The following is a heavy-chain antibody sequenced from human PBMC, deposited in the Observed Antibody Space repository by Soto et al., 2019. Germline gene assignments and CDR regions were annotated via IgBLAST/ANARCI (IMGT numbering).Heavy chain of an antibody. Sequence: GGSLRLSCAVSGFTFSSYWMHWVRQAPGKGLVWVSRINSDGSDTIYADSVKGRFTISRDNSKNTLYLQMNSLRAEDTAVYYCAKEYSSGWYAYWGQGTLVTVSS. CDR2: INSDGSDT. CDR3: AKEYSSGWYAY. V-gene: IGHV3-74*01. J-gene: IGHJ4*02. D-gene: IGHD6-19*01. CDR1: GFTFSSYW.